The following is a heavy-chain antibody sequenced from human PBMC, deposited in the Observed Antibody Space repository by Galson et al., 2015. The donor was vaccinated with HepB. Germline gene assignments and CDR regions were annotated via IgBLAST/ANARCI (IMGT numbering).Heavy chain of an antibody. CDR2: IWYDGSSK. D-gene: IGHD2-2*01. CDR1: GFIFSNYG. V-gene: IGHV3-33*01. Sequence: SLRLSCAASGFIFSNYGMHWVRQAPGKGLEWVAVIWYDGSSKYYADSVKGRFTISRDNSENTLYLQMNSLRAEDTAVYYCAREFGALQLLSGGMDVWGQGTTVIVSS. J-gene: IGHJ6*02. CDR3: AREFGALQLLSGGMDV.